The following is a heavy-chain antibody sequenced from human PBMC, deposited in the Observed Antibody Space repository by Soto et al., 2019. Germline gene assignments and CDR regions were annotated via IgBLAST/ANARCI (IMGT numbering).Heavy chain of an antibody. J-gene: IGHJ6*03. CDR2: IWYDGSNK. CDR3: AIIGNKTAVFYMDA. Sequence: PGGSVRLSCAASGFTFSSYGMHWVRQAPGKGLEWVAVIWYDGSNKYYADSVKGRFTISRDNSKNTLYLQMNSLRAEDTAVYFCAIIGNKTAVFYMDALGKGDTVTVSS. V-gene: IGHV3-33*01. CDR1: GFTFSSYG. D-gene: IGHD2-8*01.